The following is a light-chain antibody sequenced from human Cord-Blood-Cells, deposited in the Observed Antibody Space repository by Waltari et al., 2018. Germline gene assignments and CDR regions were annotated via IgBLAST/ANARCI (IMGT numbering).Light chain of an antibody. CDR1: SSDVGSYNL. CDR3: CSYAGSSTFDVV. V-gene: IGLV2-23*02. CDR2: EVS. J-gene: IGLJ2*01. Sequence: QSALTQPASVSGSPGQSITISCTGTSSDVGSYNLVSWYQQHPGKAPKLMIYEVSKRPSGVSNRFAGSKAGNTASLTISGLQAEDEADYYCCSYAGSSTFDVVFGGGTKRTVL.